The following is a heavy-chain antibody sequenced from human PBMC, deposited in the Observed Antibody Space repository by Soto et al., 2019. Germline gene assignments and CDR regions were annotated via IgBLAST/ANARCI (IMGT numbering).Heavy chain of an antibody. Sequence: SETLSLTYSVSGGSISSGACSWSWIRQPPGRGLEWIGYIYHSGSTYYIPSLRSRVAISMDRAKNQFSLHLSSVTAEDTAVYFCARVRYSDNWHGLIDFWGLGTLVT. CDR1: GGSISSGACS. V-gene: IGHV4-30-2*01. CDR3: ARVRYSDNWHGLIDF. J-gene: IGHJ4*02. CDR2: IYHSGST. D-gene: IGHD4-4*01.